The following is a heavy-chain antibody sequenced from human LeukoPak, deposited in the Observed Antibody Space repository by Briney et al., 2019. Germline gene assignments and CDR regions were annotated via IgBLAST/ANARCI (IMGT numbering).Heavy chain of an antibody. V-gene: IGHV3-21*01. CDR1: GFTFFSYT. D-gene: IGHD6-19*01. J-gene: IGHJ5*02. CDR3: ARASRYSSGWYVWFDP. Sequence: GGSLRLSCAVSGFTFFSYTMNWVRQAPGKGLEWVSSISSSSSYIYYADSVKGRFTISRDNAKNSLYLQMNSLRAEDTAVYYCARASRYSSGWYVWFDPWGQGTLVTVSS. CDR2: ISSSSSYI.